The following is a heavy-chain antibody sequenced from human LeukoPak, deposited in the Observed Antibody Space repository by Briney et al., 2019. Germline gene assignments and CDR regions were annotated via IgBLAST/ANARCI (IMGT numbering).Heavy chain of an antibody. CDR3: ARNFDY. D-gene: IGHD2/OR15-2a*01. CDR1: GFTFSNYA. Sequence: PGGSLRLSCAASGFTFSNYAMNWVRQAPAKGLVWVSAISSSGGATHYADSVKGRFTISRDNSKNTLYLQMSSLRAEDTAVYYCARNFDYWGQGTLVTVSS. J-gene: IGHJ4*02. CDR2: ISSSGGAT. V-gene: IGHV3-23*01.